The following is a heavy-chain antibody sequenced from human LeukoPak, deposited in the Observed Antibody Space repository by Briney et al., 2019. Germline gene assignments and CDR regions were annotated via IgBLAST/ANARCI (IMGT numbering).Heavy chain of an antibody. D-gene: IGHD3-3*01. CDR3: AKGDRITIFGVAPY. J-gene: IGHJ4*02. Sequence: SGGSLRLSCAASGFTFSSYAMSWVRQAPGKGLEWVSAISGSGGSTYYADSVKGRFTISRDNSKNTLYLQMNSLRAEDTAVYCCAKGDRITIFGVAPYWGQGTLVTVSS. CDR1: GFTFSSYA. V-gene: IGHV3-23*01. CDR2: ISGSGGST.